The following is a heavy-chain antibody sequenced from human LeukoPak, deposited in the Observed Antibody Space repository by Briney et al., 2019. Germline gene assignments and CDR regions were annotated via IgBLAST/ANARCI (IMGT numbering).Heavy chain of an antibody. Sequence: PSETLSLTCAVYGGPLSAYYWTWIPQPPGKALEWIGEINHGGSTNYTPSLKSRVTISIDTSKNQFSLKLSSVTAADTAVYYCARYLDYGGNSRVFQHWGQGTLFTVSS. D-gene: IGHD4-23*01. CDR3: ARYLDYGGNSRVFQH. J-gene: IGHJ1*01. CDR2: INHGGST. V-gene: IGHV4-34*01. CDR1: GGPLSAYY.